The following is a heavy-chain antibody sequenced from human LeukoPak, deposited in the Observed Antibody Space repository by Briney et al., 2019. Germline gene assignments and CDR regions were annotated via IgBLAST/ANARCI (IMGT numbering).Heavy chain of an antibody. V-gene: IGHV5-51*01. CDR2: IYPGDSDT. D-gene: IGHD3-22*01. CDR1: GYSFNTYW. J-gene: IGHJ3*02. Sequence: GESLKISCKGSGYSFNTYWIGWVRQMSGKGLERMGIIYPGDSDTRYSPSFQGQVTISADKSISTAYLQWSSLKASDTAMYYCARGAQPYYDSAPFDMWGQGTMVSVSS. CDR3: ARGAQPYYDSAPFDM.